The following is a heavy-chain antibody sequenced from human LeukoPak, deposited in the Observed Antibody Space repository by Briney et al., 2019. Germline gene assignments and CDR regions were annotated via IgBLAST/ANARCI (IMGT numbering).Heavy chain of an antibody. D-gene: IGHD2-15*01. J-gene: IGHJ4*02. CDR2: IIPIFGTA. V-gene: IGHV1-69*06. Sequence: GASVKVSCKASGGTFSSYAISWVRQAPGQGLEWMGGIIPIFGTANYAQKFQGRVTITADKSTSTAYMELSSLRSEDTAVYYCARGEQCSGGSCYLGPDYVHFDYWGQGTLVTVSS. CDR3: ARGEQCSGGSCYLGPDYVHFDY. CDR1: GGTFSSYA.